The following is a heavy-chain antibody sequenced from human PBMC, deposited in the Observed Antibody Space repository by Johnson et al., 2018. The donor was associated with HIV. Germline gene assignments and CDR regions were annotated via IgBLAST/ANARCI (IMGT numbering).Heavy chain of an antibody. V-gene: IGHV3-9*01. CDR1: GFTFDDYA. J-gene: IGHJ3*02. CDR3: AKALYDSSGYGAFDI. Sequence: QLVESGGGVVRPGGSLRLSCAASGFTFDDYAMHLVRQAPGEGLAWVAGISCNSGRGGDADSVKGRFTIFRDNAKNSLYLQMNSLRADDTALYYCAKALYDSSGYGAFDIWGQGKMVTVSS. CDR2: ISCNSGRG. D-gene: IGHD3-22*01.